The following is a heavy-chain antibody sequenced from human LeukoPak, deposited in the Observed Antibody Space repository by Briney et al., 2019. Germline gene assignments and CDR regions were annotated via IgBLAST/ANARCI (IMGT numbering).Heavy chain of an antibody. CDR1: GGSFSGYY. CDR2: INHSGST. J-gene: IGHJ4*02. CDR3: ARGHCFYGSGSCLGY. V-gene: IGHV4-34*01. D-gene: IGHD3-10*01. Sequence: PSETLSLTCAVYGGSFSGYYWSWIRQPPGEGLEWIGEINHSGSTNYNPSLKSRVTISVDTSKNQFSLKLSSVTAADTAVYYCARGHCFYGSGSCLGYWGQGTLVTVSS.